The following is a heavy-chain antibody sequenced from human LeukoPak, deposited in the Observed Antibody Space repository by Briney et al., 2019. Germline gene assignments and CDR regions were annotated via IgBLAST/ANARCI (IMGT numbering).Heavy chain of an antibody. CDR2: IRYDVSNK. CDR3: ATDPRGPTGYDHSGRDTFDC. J-gene: IGHJ4*02. D-gene: IGHD3-22*01. Sequence: PLGSLRLSCAPSLVTFTIYAMHSGRQAPRKGGECGAFIRYDVSNKYYTDAVRGRFTISRDNYTNTLYLQMNRLRGDDRAIYYCATDPRGPTGYDHSGRDTFDCWGKGTLVTVSS. V-gene: IGHV3-30*02. CDR1: LVTFTIYA.